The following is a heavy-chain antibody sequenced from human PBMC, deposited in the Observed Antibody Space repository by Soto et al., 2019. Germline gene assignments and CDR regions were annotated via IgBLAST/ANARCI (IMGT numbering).Heavy chain of an antibody. CDR3: ARGLYSSSAGDWFDP. CDR2: INPNSGGT. CDR1: GYTFTVYY. D-gene: IGHD6-6*01. J-gene: IGHJ5*02. Sequence: GASVKVSCKASGYTFTVYYMHWVLQAPLQGLEWMGWINPNSGGTNYAQKFQGWVTMTRDTSISTAYMELSRLRSDDTAVYYCARGLYSSSAGDWFDPWGQGTLVTVSS. V-gene: IGHV1-2*04.